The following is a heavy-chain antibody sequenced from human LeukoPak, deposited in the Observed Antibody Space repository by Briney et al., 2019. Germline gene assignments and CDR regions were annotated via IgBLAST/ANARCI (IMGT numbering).Heavy chain of an antibody. V-gene: IGHV3-23*01. Sequence: GGSLRLSCAASGFTFSSYSMNWVRQAPGKGLEWVSAISGSGGSKYYADSVKGRFTISRDNSKNTLYLQMNSLRAEDTAVYYCAWFGELLRDYWGQGTLVTVSS. J-gene: IGHJ4*02. CDR3: AWFGELLRDY. D-gene: IGHD3-10*01. CDR2: ISGSGGSK. CDR1: GFTFSSYS.